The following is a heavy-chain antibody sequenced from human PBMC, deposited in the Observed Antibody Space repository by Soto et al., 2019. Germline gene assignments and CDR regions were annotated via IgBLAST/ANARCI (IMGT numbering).Heavy chain of an antibody. V-gene: IGHV1-69*01. D-gene: IGHD6-6*01. CDR3: AVRGSSSHYYSNGMDV. CDR1: GGTFSSYA. J-gene: IGHJ6*02. CDR2: IIPIFGTA. Sequence: SCKASGGTFSSYAISWVRQAPGQGLEWMGGIIPIFGTANYAQKFQGGVTITADESTSTAYMELSSLRSEDTAVYYCAVRGSSSHYYSNGMDVWGQGTTVTVSS.